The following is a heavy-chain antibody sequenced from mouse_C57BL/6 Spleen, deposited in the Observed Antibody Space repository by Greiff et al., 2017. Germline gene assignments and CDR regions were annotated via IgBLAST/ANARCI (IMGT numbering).Heavy chain of an antibody. CDR1: GYTFTSYW. D-gene: IGHD2-3*01. CDR2: IYPGSGST. Sequence: QVQLQQPGAELVKPGASVKMSCKASGYTFTSYWLTWVKQRPGQGLEWIGDIYPGSGSTNYNEKFKSKATLTVDTSSSTAYMQLSSLTSEDSAVYYCARNNGGYYDAMGYWGQGTSVTVSS. J-gene: IGHJ4*01. CDR3: ARNNGGYYDAMGY. V-gene: IGHV1-55*01.